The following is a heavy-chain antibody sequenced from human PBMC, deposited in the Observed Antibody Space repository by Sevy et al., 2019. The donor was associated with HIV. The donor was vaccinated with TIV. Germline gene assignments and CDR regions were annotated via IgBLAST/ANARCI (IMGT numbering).Heavy chain of an antibody. V-gene: IGHV3-7*01. CDR1: GFTFSNYW. CDR3: AREGGYTDQGMDV. CDR2: IKQDGSEK. D-gene: IGHD5-12*01. Sequence: GGSLRLSCAASGFTFSNYWMSWVRQAPGKGLEWVANIKQDGSEKYYVDSVKGRFTISRDNAKNSLYLQMNSLRAEDTAVYYCAREGGYTDQGMDVWGQGTTVTVSS. J-gene: IGHJ6*02.